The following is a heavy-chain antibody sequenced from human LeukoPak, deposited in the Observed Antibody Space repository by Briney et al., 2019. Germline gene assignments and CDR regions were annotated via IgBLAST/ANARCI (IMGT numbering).Heavy chain of an antibody. Sequence: SETLSLTCAVYGGSFSGYYWSWIRQPPGKGLEWIGSIYYSGSTYYNPSLKSRVTISVDTSKNQFSLKLSSVTAADTAVYYCASFEATTLSFDYWGQGTLVTVSS. CDR2: IYYSGST. CDR3: ASFEATTLSFDY. V-gene: IGHV4-34*01. CDR1: GGSFSGYY. J-gene: IGHJ4*02. D-gene: IGHD1-26*01.